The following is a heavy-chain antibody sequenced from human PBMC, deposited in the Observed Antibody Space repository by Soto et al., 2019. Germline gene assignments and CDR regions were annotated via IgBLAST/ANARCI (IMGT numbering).Heavy chain of an antibody. CDR2: IYYSGST. CDR3: ARDPFDILTGTGHYYYYYGMDV. V-gene: IGHV4-31*03. CDR1: GGSISSGGYY. D-gene: IGHD3-9*01. Sequence: TSETLSLTCTVSGGSISSGGYYWSCIRQHPGKGLEWIGYIYYSGSTYYNPSLKSRVTISVDTSKNQFSLKLSSVTAADTAVYYCARDPFDILTGTGHYYYYYGMDVWGQGTTVTVSS. J-gene: IGHJ6*02.